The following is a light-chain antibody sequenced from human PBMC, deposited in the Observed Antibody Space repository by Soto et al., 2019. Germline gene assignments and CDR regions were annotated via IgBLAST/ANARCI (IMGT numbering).Light chain of an antibody. CDR1: HSVSSSY. V-gene: IGKV3-20*01. Sequence: EIVLTQSPGTLSLSPGERATLSCRASHSVSSSYLAWYQQKPGQAPRPLIYAASSRATGIPDRFSGSGSGTDFTLTISGLEPEDFAVYYCQQYGSSPRTFGQGTKVDIK. CDR2: AAS. J-gene: IGKJ1*01. CDR3: QQYGSSPRT.